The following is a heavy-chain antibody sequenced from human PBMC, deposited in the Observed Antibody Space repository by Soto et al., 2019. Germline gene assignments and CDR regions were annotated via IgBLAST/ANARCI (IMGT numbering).Heavy chain of an antibody. Sequence: QVQLVQPGAEVKKPGSSVKVSCKASRDTFSKYAFNWVRQAPGQGLEWMGWIIPIFGSRNYAEKFQGRVTITADESTSTAYMELRSLRFEDTAVYYCARGETYVGVWGQGTTVTVSS. CDR2: IIPIFGSR. CDR3: ARGETYVGV. D-gene: IGHD3-10*02. CDR1: RDTFSKYA. J-gene: IGHJ6*02. V-gene: IGHV1-69*01.